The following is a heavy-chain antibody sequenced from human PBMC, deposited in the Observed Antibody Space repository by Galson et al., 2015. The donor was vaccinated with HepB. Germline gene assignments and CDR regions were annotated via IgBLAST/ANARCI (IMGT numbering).Heavy chain of an antibody. CDR1: GFTFSSFE. CDR3: ARVRREGYYLWGSHRVYYYYGIDV. Sequence: LRLSCAASGFTFSSFEMTWVRQAPGRGLDWVSYISSSGSAIYYADSVRGRFTISRDNTKNSLYLQMNSLRAEDTAVYYCARVRREGYYLWGSHRVYYYYGIDVWGQGTTVTVSS. CDR2: ISSSGSAI. J-gene: IGHJ6*02. D-gene: IGHD3-16*02. V-gene: IGHV3-48*03.